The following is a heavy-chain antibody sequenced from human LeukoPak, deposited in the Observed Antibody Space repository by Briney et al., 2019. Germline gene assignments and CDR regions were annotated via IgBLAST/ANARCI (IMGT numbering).Heavy chain of an antibody. CDR2: INSDGSST. CDR1: GFTFSSYW. J-gene: IGHJ4*02. CDR3: ARYEGGSLGAAIDY. V-gene: IGHV3-74*01. Sequence: PGGSLRLSCAASGFTFSSYWMHWVRQARGKGLVWVSRINSDGSSTSYADSVKGRFTISRDNAKNTLYLQMNSLRAEDTAVYYCARYEGGSLGAAIDYWGQGTLVTVSS. D-gene: IGHD1-26*01.